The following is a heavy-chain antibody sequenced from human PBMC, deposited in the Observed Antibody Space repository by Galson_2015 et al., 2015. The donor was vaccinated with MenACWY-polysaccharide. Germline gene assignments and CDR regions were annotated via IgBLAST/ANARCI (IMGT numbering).Heavy chain of an antibody. Sequence: SLRLSCAASGFTFSNYETNWVRQAPGMGLEWVSYISNSGSPTYADSVKGRFTVSRDNAKDTLYLQMDSLSADDTAVYYCLRGSIGWKGMDVWGQGTTVTVSS. V-gene: IGHV3-48*03. CDR3: LRGSIGWKGMDV. CDR2: ISNSGSP. D-gene: IGHD6-19*01. CDR1: GFTFSNYE. J-gene: IGHJ6*02.